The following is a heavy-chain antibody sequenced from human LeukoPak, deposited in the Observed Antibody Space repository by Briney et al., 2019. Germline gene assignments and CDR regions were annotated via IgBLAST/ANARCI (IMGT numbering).Heavy chain of an antibody. CDR3: ARGYYDSSGYIV. Sequence: SETLSLTCVVYGGSFSGYYWSWIRQPPGKGLEWIGEINHSGSTNYNPSLKSRVTISVDTSKNQFSLKLSSVTAADTAVYHCARGYYDSSGYIVWGQGTLVTVSS. CDR2: INHSGST. J-gene: IGHJ4*02. V-gene: IGHV4-34*01. D-gene: IGHD3-22*01. CDR1: GGSFSGYY.